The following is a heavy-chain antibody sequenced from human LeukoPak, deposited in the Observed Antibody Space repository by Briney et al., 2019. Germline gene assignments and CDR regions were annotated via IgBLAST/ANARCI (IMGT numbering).Heavy chain of an antibody. D-gene: IGHD6-19*01. Sequence: PSETLSLTCTVSGGSISSGGYYWSWIRQPPGKGLEWIGYIYHSGSTYYKPSLKSRVTISIDRSKNQFSLKLSSVTAADTAVYYCARHIPGIAVAGPFDIRGQGTMVTVSS. J-gene: IGHJ3*02. CDR2: IYHSGST. CDR1: GGSISSGGYY. V-gene: IGHV4-30-2*01. CDR3: ARHIPGIAVAGPFDI.